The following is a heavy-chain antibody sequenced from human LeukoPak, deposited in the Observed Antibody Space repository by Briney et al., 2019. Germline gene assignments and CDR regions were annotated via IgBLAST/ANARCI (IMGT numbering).Heavy chain of an antibody. D-gene: IGHD3-10*01. J-gene: IGHJ6*03. CDR1: GYTFTSYG. CDR3: ARVQYSPGGPLWFGELLRGLRGGYYYYMDV. Sequence: ASVKVSCKASGYTFTSYGISWVRQAPGQGLEWMGWISAYNGNTNYAQKLQGRVTMTTDTSTSTAYMELRSLRSDDTAVYYCARVQYSPGGPLWFGELLRGLRGGYYYYMDVWGKGTTVTISS. V-gene: IGHV1-18*01. CDR2: ISAYNGNT.